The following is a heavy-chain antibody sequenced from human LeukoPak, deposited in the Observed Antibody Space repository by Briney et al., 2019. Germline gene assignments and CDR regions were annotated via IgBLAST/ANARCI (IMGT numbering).Heavy chain of an antibody. D-gene: IGHD4-17*01. J-gene: IGHJ4*02. Sequence: GESLKISCKGSGYSFTSYWIGWVRQVPGKGLEWMGIIYPGDSDTRYSPSFQGQVTISADKSISTAYLQWSSLKASDTAMYYCARLPDYGDYVGYFDYWGQGTLVTVSS. CDR2: IYPGDSDT. V-gene: IGHV5-51*01. CDR3: ARLPDYGDYVGYFDY. CDR1: GYSFTSYW.